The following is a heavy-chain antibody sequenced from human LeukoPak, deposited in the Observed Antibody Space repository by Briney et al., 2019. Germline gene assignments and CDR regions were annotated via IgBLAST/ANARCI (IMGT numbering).Heavy chain of an antibody. CDR2: ISYIGRT. CDR3: ARLLPAFGGPPDS. J-gene: IGHJ4*02. V-gene: IGHV4-59*02. CDR1: GGSVSSDY. D-gene: IGHD3-3*01. Sequence: PSETLSLTCTISGGSVSSDYWSWIRQPPGKGLEWIGYISYIGRTNYNPSLKSRVAMSVDKSKNQFSLNLSSVTAADTAVYYCARLLPAFGGPPDSWGQGTLVTVSS.